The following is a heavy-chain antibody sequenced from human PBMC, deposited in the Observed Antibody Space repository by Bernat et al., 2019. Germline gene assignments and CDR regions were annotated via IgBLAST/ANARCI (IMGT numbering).Heavy chain of an antibody. V-gene: IGHV1-3*05. CDR1: GYTFTSYA. CDR2: INAGNGNT. J-gene: IGHJ4*02. D-gene: IGHD5-12*01. CDR3: AKHSGYDLGDYDY. Sequence: QVQLVQSGAEEKKPGASVKVSCKASGYTFTSYAMHWVRQAPGQRLEWMGWINAGNGNTKYSQKFQGRVTITRDTSASTAYMELSSLRSEDTAVYYCAKHSGYDLGDYDYWGQGTLVTVSS.